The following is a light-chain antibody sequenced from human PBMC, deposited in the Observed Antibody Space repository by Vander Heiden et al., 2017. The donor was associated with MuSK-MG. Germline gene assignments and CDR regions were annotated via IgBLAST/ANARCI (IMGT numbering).Light chain of an antibody. CDR2: QDS. J-gene: IGLJ1*01. V-gene: IGLV3-1*01. Sequence: SYELTQPPSVSVSPGQTASITCSGDKLGDKYACWYQQKPGQSPGLVIYQDSKRPSGIPGRFSGSNSGNTATLTISGTQAMDEADYYCQAWDSSTANVFGTGTKVTVL. CDR3: QAWDSSTANV. CDR1: KLGDKY.